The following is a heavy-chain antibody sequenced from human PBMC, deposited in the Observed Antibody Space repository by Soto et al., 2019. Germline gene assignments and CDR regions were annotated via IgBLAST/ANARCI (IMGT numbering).Heavy chain of an antibody. CDR3: ARDPDSSGYYYYDY. J-gene: IGHJ4*02. CDR1: GFTFSSYA. CDR2: ISSYGGST. D-gene: IGHD3-22*01. V-gene: IGHV3-64*01. Sequence: PGGSLRLSCAASGFTFSSYAMHWVRQVPGKGLEYVSAISSYGGSTYYANSVKGRFTISRDNSKNTLYLQMGSLRAEDMAVYYCARDPDSSGYYYYDYWGQGTLVTVSS.